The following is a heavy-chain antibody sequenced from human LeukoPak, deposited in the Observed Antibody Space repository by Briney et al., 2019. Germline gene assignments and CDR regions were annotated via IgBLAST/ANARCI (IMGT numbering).Heavy chain of an antibody. J-gene: IGHJ4*02. CDR2: INSDGRSI. Sequence: PGGSLRLSCAASGFTFGNYWMHWVRQAPGKGLVWVSRINSDGRSISYADSVKGGFTISRDNAKNTLYLQMNSLRAEDTAVYYCARVRCSYGYDWWGQGTLVTVSS. CDR1: GFTFGNYW. V-gene: IGHV3-74*01. D-gene: IGHD5-18*01. CDR3: ARVRCSYGYDW.